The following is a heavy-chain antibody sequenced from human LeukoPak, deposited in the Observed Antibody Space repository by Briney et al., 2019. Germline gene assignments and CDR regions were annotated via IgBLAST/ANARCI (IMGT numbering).Heavy chain of an antibody. CDR3: AREVGELTLDY. D-gene: IGHD1-26*01. CDR1: GFTFSSYS. J-gene: IGHJ4*02. CDR2: ISSSNSYI. V-gene: IGHV3-21*01. Sequence: GGSLRLSCAASGFTFSSYSMNWVRQAPGKGLEWVSSISSSNSYIYYADSVKGRFTISRDNAKNSLYLQMNSLRAEDTAVYYCAREVGELTLDYWGQGTLVTVSS.